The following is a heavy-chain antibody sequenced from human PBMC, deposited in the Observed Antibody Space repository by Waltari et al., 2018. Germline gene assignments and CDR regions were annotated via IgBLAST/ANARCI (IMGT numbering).Heavy chain of an antibody. CDR1: GGTFSSYA. CDR2: IIPIFGTA. D-gene: IGHD5-12*01. CDR3: ARDHDGYSGYGVYYYYMDV. Sequence: QVQLVQSGAEVKKPGSSVKVSCKASGGTFSSYAISWVRQAPGQGLEWMGRIIPIFGTANDAQKFQGRVTITADKSTSTAYMELGSLRSEDTAVYYCARDHDGYSGYGVYYYYMDVWGKGTTVTISS. J-gene: IGHJ6*03. V-gene: IGHV1-69*13.